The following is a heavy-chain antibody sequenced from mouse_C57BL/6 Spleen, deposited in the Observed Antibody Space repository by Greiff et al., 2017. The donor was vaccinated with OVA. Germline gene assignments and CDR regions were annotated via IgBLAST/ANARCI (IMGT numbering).Heavy chain of an antibody. Sequence: VKLVESGAELVRPGASVTLSCKASGYTFTDYEMHWVKQTPVHGLEWIGAIDPETGGTAYNQKFKGKAILTADKSSSTAYMELRSLTSEDSAVYYCTKLGRAYYYAMDYWGQGTSVTVSS. CDR1: GYTFTDYE. D-gene: IGHD4-1*01. CDR2: IDPETGGT. V-gene: IGHV1-15*01. J-gene: IGHJ4*01. CDR3: TKLGRAYYYAMDY.